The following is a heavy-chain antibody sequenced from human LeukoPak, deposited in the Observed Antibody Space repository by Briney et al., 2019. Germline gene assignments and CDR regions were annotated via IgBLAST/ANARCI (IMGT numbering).Heavy chain of an antibody. V-gene: IGHV3-48*02. CDR3: ASSGSYRFDY. Sequence: PGGSLRLSCAASGFTFSNYWMTWVRQAPGKGLEWVSHITASGTAMFYADSVKGRFTISRDNAKNSLYLQMNSLRDEDTAVYYCASSGSYRFDYWGQGTLVTVSS. J-gene: IGHJ4*02. CDR2: ITASGTAM. CDR1: GFTFSNYW. D-gene: IGHD1-26*01.